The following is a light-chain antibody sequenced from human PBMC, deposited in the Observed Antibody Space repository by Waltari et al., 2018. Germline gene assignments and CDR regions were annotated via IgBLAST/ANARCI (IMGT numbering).Light chain of an antibody. CDR2: WAS. CDR3: QQYFSTPVT. J-gene: IGKJ3*01. CDR1: QSVLSSSNNKNY. Sequence: DIVMTQPPDSLAVSLGERATINCRSSQSVLSSSNNKNYLAWYQQKPGQPPKLLIYWASTRESGVPDRLSGRGSGTDFTLTISSLQAEDVAVYFCQQYFSTPVTFGPGTKVDIK. V-gene: IGKV4-1*01.